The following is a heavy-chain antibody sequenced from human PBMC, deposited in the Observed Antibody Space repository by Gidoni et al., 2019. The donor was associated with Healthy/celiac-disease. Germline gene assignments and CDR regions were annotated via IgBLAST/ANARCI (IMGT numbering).Heavy chain of an antibody. CDR1: GFTVSSNY. CDR3: AGTGLLWFGELLAPRTHPLDY. Sequence: EVQLVESGGGLVEPGGSLRLSCAASGFTVSSNYMSWVRQAPGKGLEWVSVIYSGGSTYYADSVKGRFTISRDNSKNTLYLQMNSLRAEDTAVYYCAGTGLLWFGELLAPRTHPLDYWGQGTLVTVSS. CDR2: IYSGGST. V-gene: IGHV3-66*01. D-gene: IGHD3-10*01. J-gene: IGHJ4*02.